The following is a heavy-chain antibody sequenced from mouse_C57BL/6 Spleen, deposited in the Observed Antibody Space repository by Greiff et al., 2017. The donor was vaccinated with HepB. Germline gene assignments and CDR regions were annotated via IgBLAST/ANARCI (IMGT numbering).Heavy chain of an antibody. V-gene: IGHV5-16*01. Sequence: EVKLVESEGGLVQPGSSMKLSCTASGFTFSDYYMAWVRQVPEKGLEWVANINYDGSSTYYLDSLKSRFIISRDNAKNILYLQMSSLKSEDTATYYCARGPIYYGNPMDYWGQGTSVTVSS. CDR1: GFTFSDYY. CDR3: ARGPIYYGNPMDY. J-gene: IGHJ4*01. D-gene: IGHD2-1*01. CDR2: INYDGSST.